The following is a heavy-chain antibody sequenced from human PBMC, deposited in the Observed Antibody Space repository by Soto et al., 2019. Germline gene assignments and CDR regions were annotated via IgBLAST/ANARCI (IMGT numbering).Heavy chain of an antibody. J-gene: IGHJ5*02. CDR1: GASISSNIYY. CDR3: ARHSHEDHGDPNWFDP. D-gene: IGHD4-17*01. Sequence: SETLSLTCTVSGASISSNIYYWGWIRQPPGKGLEWIGSIYYTGNTFYNPSLKSRVTLSVDTSENQFSLRLFSVTAADTAVYYCARHSHEDHGDPNWFDPWGQGTLVTVSS. V-gene: IGHV4-39*01. CDR2: IYYTGNT.